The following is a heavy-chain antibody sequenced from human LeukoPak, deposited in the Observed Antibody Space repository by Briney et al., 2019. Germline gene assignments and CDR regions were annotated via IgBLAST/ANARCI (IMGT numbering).Heavy chain of an antibody. D-gene: IGHD3-10*01. CDR1: GFTFSNYN. Sequence: GGSLRLSCAASGFTFSNYNMNWVRQPPGKGLQWVSYISSSSNIIYYADSVKGRFTISRDNAKNSLFLQMNNLRAEDTAVYYCARDFAREFTIDYWGQGTLVTVSS. V-gene: IGHV3-48*01. CDR3: ARDFAREFTIDY. J-gene: IGHJ4*02. CDR2: ISSSSNII.